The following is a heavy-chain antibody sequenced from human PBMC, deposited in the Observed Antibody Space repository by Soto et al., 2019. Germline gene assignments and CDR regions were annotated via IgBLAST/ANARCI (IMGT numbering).Heavy chain of an antibody. D-gene: IGHD3-22*01. V-gene: IGHV3-30-3*01. CDR1: GFTFSSYA. CDR2: ISYDGSNK. Sequence: PGGSLRLSCAASGFTFSSYAMHWVRQAPGKGLEWVAVISYDGSNKYYADSVKGRFTISRDNSKNTLYLQMNSLRAEDTAVYYCARDFPYYDSSIHHWGQGTLVTVSS. J-gene: IGHJ1*01. CDR3: ARDFPYYDSSIHH.